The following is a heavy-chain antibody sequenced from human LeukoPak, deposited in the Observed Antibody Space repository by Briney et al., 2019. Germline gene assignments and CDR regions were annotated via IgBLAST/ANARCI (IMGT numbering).Heavy chain of an antibody. CDR3: ARVVGDNWFDP. CDR1: GYSLTSYC. D-gene: IGHD2-15*01. Sequence: GESLKISCKGSGYSLTSYCIGWVRQMPGKGLEWMGIIYPGDSDTRYSPSFQGQVTISADKSINAAYLQWSSLKASDTAMYYCARVVGDNWFDPWGQGTLVTVSS. CDR2: IYPGDSDT. J-gene: IGHJ5*02. V-gene: IGHV5-51*01.